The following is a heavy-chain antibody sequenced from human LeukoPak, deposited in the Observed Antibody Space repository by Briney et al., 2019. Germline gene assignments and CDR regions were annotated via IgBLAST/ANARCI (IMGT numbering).Heavy chain of an antibody. CDR2: ISGSGGST. CDR1: GFTFGDYG. V-gene: IGHV3-23*01. Sequence: GGSLRLSCAASGFTFGDYGMSWVRQAPGKGLEWASSISGSGGSTYHADSVKGRFTISRDSSKNTLYLQMNSLRAEDTAIYYCARVIRAAPGKGYFDYWGQGTLVTVSS. J-gene: IGHJ4*02. D-gene: IGHD6-13*01. CDR3: ARVIRAAPGKGYFDY.